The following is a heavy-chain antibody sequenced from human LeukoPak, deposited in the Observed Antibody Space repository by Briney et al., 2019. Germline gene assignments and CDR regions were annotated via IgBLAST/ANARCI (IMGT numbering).Heavy chain of an antibody. V-gene: IGHV3-23*01. CDR2: ISGSGGST. J-gene: IGHJ4*02. CDR1: GFTFSSYA. D-gene: IGHD3-10*01. Sequence: GGSLRLSCAASGFTFSSYAMSWVRQAPGKGLEWVSAISGSGGSTYYADSVKGRFTISRDNSKNTLYLQMNSLRAEDTAVYYCAKDHGFGELLFWGTIDYWGQGTLVTVSS. CDR3: AKDHGFGELLFWGTIDY.